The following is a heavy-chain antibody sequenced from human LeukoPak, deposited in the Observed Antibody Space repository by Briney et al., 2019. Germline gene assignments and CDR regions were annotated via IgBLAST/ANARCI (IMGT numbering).Heavy chain of an antibody. CDR3: ARDRPYSSGWFVQSDWFDP. J-gene: IGHJ5*02. CDR1: GYTFTGYY. D-gene: IGHD6-19*01. V-gene: IGHV1-2*02. Sequence: ASVKVSCKASGYTFTGYYMHWVRQAPGQGLEWMGWINPNSGGTNYAQKFQGRVTMTRDTSISTAYMELRSLRSDDTAVYYCARDRPYSSGWFVQSDWFDPWGQGTLVTVSS. CDR2: INPNSGGT.